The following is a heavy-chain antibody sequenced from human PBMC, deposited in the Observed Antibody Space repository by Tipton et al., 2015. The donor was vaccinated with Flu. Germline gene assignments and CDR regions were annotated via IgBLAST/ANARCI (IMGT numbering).Heavy chain of an antibody. V-gene: IGHV6-1*01. CDR1: GDSVSSNSAA. D-gene: IGHD6-19*01. CDR3: ARAPQGSLQVYFDY. J-gene: IGHJ4*02. Sequence: VKPSQTLSLTCAISGDSVSSNSAAWNWIRQSPSRGLEWLGRTYYRSKWYNDYAVSVKSRITINPDTSKNQFSLQLNSVTAADTAVYYCARAPQGSLQVYFDYWGQGTLVTVSS. CDR2: TYYRSKWYN.